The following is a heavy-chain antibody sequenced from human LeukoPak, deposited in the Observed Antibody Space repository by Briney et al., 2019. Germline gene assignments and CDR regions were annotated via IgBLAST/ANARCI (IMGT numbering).Heavy chain of an antibody. CDR2: IYYSGST. D-gene: IGHD5-24*01. CDR3: ARFRDGFLDY. J-gene: IGHJ4*02. CDR1: GGSISSYY. V-gene: IGHV4-59*01. Sequence: SETLSLTCAVSGGSISSYYWSWIRQPPGKGLEWIGYIYYSGSTNYNPSLKSRVTISVDTSKNQFSLKLSSVTAADTAVYYCARFRDGFLDYWGQGTLVTVSS.